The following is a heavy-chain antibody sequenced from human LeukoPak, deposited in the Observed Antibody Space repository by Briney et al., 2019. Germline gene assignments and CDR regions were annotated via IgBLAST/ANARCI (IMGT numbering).Heavy chain of an antibody. Sequence: SETLSLTCAVYGGPFSGYYWSWFRQPPGKGLEWFGEINHSGSTNYNPSLKSRVTISVDTSKNQFSLKLRSVTAADTAVYYCARKEGGQLVNTRRWFDPWGQGTLVTVSS. J-gene: IGHJ5*02. CDR3: ARKEGGQLVNTRRWFDP. CDR2: INHSGST. CDR1: GGPFSGYY. D-gene: IGHD6-13*01. V-gene: IGHV4-34*01.